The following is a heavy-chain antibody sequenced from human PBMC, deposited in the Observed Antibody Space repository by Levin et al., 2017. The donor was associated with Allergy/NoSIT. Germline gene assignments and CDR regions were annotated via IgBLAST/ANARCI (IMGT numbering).Heavy chain of an antibody. CDR2: IWYDGSNK. V-gene: IGHV3-33*01. Sequence: GGSLRLSCAASGFTFSSYGMHWVRQAPGKGLEWVAVIWYDGSNKYYADSVKGRFTISRDNSKNTLYLQMNSLRAEDTAVYYCARDNGNYYVWYYYGMDVWGQGTTVTVSS. D-gene: IGHD3-10*02. CDR3: ARDNGNYYVWYYYGMDV. J-gene: IGHJ6*02. CDR1: GFTFSSYG.